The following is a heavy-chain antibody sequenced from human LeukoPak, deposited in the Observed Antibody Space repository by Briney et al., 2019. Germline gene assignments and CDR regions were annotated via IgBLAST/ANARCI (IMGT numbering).Heavy chain of an antibody. CDR1: GFTFSSYA. V-gene: IGHV3-23*01. Sequence: GGSLRLSGAASGFTFSSYAMSWVRQAPGKGLEWFSAISGSGGSTYYADSVKGRFTISRDNSKNTLYLQMNSLRAEDTAVYYCAKDQVTRDYAYFDYWGQGTLVTVSS. CDR2: ISGSGGST. D-gene: IGHD4-17*01. CDR3: AKDQVTRDYAYFDY. J-gene: IGHJ4*02.